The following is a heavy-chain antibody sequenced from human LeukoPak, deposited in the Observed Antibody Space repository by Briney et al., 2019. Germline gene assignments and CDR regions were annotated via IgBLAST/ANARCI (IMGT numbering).Heavy chain of an antibody. Sequence: GGSLRLSCAASGLTFSDYYMSWIRQAPGKGLEWVSYISSSGSTIYYADSVKGRFTISRDNAKNSLYLQMNSLRAEDTAVYYCARDDVWGYYDSSGPLDYWGQGTLVTVSS. J-gene: IGHJ4*02. CDR2: ISSSGSTI. CDR1: GLTFSDYY. V-gene: IGHV3-11*04. D-gene: IGHD3-22*01. CDR3: ARDDVWGYYDSSGPLDY.